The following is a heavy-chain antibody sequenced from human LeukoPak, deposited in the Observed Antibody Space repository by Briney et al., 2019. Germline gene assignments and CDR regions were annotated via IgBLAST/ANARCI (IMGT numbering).Heavy chain of an antibody. CDR1: GYTFTSYG. Sequence: ASVKVSCKASGYTFTSYGISWVRQAPGQGLEWMGWINAYNGNTNYAQKLQGRVTMTTDTSTSTAYMVLRSLRSDDTAVYYCARDVLSNYDFWSGYHYYYYMDVWGKGTTVTVSS. J-gene: IGHJ6*03. D-gene: IGHD3-3*01. CDR2: INAYNGNT. CDR3: ARDVLSNYDFWSGYHYYYYMDV. V-gene: IGHV1-18*01.